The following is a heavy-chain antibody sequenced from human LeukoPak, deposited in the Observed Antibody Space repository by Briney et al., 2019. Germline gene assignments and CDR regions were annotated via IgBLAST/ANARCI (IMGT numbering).Heavy chain of an antibody. V-gene: IGHV1-18*01. CDR3: ARSSAPSGSPRY. CDR2: ISANNGNT. CDR1: GYTFTSYG. Sequence: ASVKVSCKASGYTFTSYGVSWVRQAPGQGLEWMGWISANNGNTNYTQKLQGRVTMTTDTSTSTAYMELRSLRSDDTAVYYCARSSAPSGSPRYWGQGTLVTVSS. J-gene: IGHJ4*02. D-gene: IGHD3-10*01.